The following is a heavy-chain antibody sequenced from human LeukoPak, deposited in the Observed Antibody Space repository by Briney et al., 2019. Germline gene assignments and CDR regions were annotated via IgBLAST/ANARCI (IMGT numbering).Heavy chain of an antibody. CDR3: TRDSGTYSWFDP. D-gene: IGHD1-26*01. V-gene: IGHV3-73*01. CDR1: GFTFSGSA. Sequence: GGSLKLSCAASGFTFSGSAIHWVRQSSGKGLEWVGQIDKKDKGYATATAYAASVKGRFTISRDDSINTAYLQMKSLKTEDTALYYCTRDSGTYSWFDPWGQGTLVTVSS. J-gene: IGHJ5*02. CDR2: IDKKDKGYATAT.